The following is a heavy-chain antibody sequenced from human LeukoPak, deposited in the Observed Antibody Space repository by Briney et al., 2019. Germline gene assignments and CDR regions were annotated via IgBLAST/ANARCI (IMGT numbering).Heavy chain of an antibody. CDR2: INSDGSST. CDR1: GFTFSSYW. D-gene: IGHD3-22*01. J-gene: IGHJ4*02. V-gene: IGHV3-74*01. CDR3: ARASDSSGYYDY. Sequence: GGSLRLSCAATGFTFSSYWMHWVRQAPGKGLVWVSRINSDGSSTSYADSVKGRFTISRDNAKNTLYLQMNSLRAEDAAVYYCARASDSSGYYDYWGQGTLVTVSS.